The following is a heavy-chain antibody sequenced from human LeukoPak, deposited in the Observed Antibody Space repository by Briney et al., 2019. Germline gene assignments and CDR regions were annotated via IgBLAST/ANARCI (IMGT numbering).Heavy chain of an antibody. J-gene: IGHJ4*02. CDR1: PNPNSSGGYY. Sequence: PSQTPPPTHTNPPNPNSSGGYYGSWIRQPPQNPPQRIGYFHYSGSTNYNPSLKSRVTISVDTSKNQFSLKLSSVTAADTAVYYCARLGDSSSRLYYFDYWGQGTLVTVSS. CDR3: ARLGDSSSRLYYFDY. V-gene: IGHV4-61*08. CDR2: FHYSGST. D-gene: IGHD6-6*01.